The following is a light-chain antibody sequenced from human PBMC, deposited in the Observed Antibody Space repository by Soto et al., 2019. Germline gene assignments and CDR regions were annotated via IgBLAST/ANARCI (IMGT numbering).Light chain of an antibody. CDR2: GNT. J-gene: IGLJ3*02. V-gene: IGLV1-40*01. CDR1: SSNIGAGYD. Sequence: QSVLTQPPSMSGAPGQRVTISCTGSSSNIGAGYDVHWYQLLPGTAPKLLIYGNTNRPSGVPNRFSGSKSGTSGSLAITRLRVEDEADYYCQSHDSSLNSWVFVGGTKLTVL. CDR3: QSHDSSLNSWV.